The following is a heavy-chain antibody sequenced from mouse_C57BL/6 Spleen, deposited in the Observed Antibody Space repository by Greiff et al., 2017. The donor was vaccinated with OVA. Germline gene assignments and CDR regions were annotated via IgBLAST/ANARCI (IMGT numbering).Heavy chain of an antibody. J-gene: IGHJ2*01. V-gene: IGHV1-82*01. CDR1: GYAFSSSW. D-gene: IGHD1-1*01. CDR3: ARDYGSYYFDY. Sequence: VQLQQSGPELVKPGASVKISCKASGYAFSSSWMNWVKQRPGKGLEWIGRIYPGDGDNNYNGKFKGKATLTADKSSSTAYMQLSSLTSDDSAVYFCARDYGSYYFDYWGQGTTLTVSS. CDR2: IYPGDGDN.